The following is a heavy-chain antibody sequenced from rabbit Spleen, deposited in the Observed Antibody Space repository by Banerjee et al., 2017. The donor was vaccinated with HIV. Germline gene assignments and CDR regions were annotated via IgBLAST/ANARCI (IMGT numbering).Heavy chain of an antibody. D-gene: IGHD1-1*01. CDR1: GFSFSSNW. V-gene: IGHV1S45*01. CDR2: IYTGSSGST. CDR3: ARDLVAVIGWNFNL. J-gene: IGHJ4*01. Sequence: QEQLVESGGGLVQPEGSLTLTCKASGFSFSSNWMCWVRQAPGKGLEWIACIYTGSSGSTYYASWAKGRFTISRTSSTTVALQMTSLTAADTATYFCARDLVAVIGWNFNLWGQGTLVTVS.